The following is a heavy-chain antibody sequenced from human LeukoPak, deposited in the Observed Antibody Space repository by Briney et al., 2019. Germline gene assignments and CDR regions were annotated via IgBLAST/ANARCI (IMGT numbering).Heavy chain of an antibody. CDR2: ISSGSGTI. CDR3: ARAHGGSGYYLPLDY. CDR1: GFTFSTCG. Sequence: GGPLRLSCAASGFTFSTCGMNWVRQAPGKGLEWVSYISSGSGTIYYADSVKGRFTISRDNARESLYLQMNSLRDEDTAVYYCARAHGGSGYYLPLDYWGQGTLVTVSS. V-gene: IGHV3-48*02. J-gene: IGHJ4*02. D-gene: IGHD3-22*01.